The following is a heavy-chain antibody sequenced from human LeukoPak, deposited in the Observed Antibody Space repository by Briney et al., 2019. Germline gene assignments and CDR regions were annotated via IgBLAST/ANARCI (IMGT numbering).Heavy chain of an antibody. CDR1: TASTSANY. J-gene: IGHJ3*01. CDR2: SYSGGNA. D-gene: IGHD1-26*01. V-gene: IGHV4-59*01. Sequence: PSQTLSLTCTVYTASTSANYWSWIRHPPRKWLEWIGYSYSGGNANYNPSLKSRVTISIDTSENQFSLRLTSVTAADTAIYFCAHSKRGGGYYINAFAVWGQGALVTISS. CDR3: AHSKRGGGYYINAFAV.